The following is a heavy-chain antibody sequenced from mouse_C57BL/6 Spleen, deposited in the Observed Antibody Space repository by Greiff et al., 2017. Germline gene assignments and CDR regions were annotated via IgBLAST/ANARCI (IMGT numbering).Heavy chain of an antibody. CDR2: ILPGSGST. V-gene: IGHV1-9*01. Sequence: VQLQQSGAELMKPGASVKLSCKATGYTFTGYWIEWVKQRPGHGLEWIGEILPGSGSTNYNEKFKGKATFTADTSSNTAYMQLSSLTTEDSAIYYCAREFPITTVVATEAMDYWGQGTSVTVSS. D-gene: IGHD1-1*01. CDR3: AREFPITTVVATEAMDY. J-gene: IGHJ4*01. CDR1: GYTFTGYW.